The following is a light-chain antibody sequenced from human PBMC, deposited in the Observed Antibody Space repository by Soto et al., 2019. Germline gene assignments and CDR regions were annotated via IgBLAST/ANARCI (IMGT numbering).Light chain of an antibody. Sequence: EVVMTQYTATLSVSPGERATLSCRASQTVSSNLAWYQQKPGQAPRLFIHAASTRAVGIPVRFSGSGSRTDFTLTISSLEPEDFAVYYCQQRSSCPLTFGGGTKVDI. J-gene: IGKJ4*01. V-gene: IGKV3-11*01. CDR2: AAS. CDR1: QTVSSN. CDR3: QQRSSCPLT.